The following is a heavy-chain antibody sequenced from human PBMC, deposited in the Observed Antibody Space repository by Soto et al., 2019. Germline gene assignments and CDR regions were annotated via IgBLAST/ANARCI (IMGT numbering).Heavy chain of an antibody. D-gene: IGHD2-8*01. Sequence: GASVKVSCKASGGTFSSYAISCVRQAPGQGLEWMGGIIPIFGTANYAQKFQGRVTITADESTSTAYMELSSLRSEDTAVYYCAKDQGNGRLYFDSWGLGTLVTVSS. V-gene: IGHV1-69*13. CDR3: AKDQGNGRLYFDS. CDR2: IIPIFGTA. CDR1: GGTFSSYA. J-gene: IGHJ4*02.